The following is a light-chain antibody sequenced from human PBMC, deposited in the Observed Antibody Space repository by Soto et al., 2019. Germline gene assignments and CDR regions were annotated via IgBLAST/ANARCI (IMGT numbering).Light chain of an antibody. V-gene: IGLV2-14*01. CDR1: SSDVGGYNY. J-gene: IGLJ2*01. CDR3: SSYTSSSFLVV. CDR2: DVS. Sequence: QSVLTQPASVSGSPGQSITISCTGTSSDVGGYNYVSWYQQHPGKAPKLMIYDVSNRPSGVSNRFSGSKSGNTAFLTISGLQAEDEADYYCSSYTSSSFLVVFGGGTQLTVL.